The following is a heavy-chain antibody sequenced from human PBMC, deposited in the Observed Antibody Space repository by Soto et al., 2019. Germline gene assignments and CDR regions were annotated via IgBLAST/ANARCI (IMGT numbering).Heavy chain of an antibody. CDR2: ISGSGGST. V-gene: IGHV3-23*01. CDR1: RFTFSSYA. D-gene: IGHD4-4*01. J-gene: IGHJ4*02. Sequence: LRLSCAASRFTFSSYAMSWVRQAPGKGLEWVSGISGSGGSTYYADSVKGRFTISRDNYNNMLYLQINSLRAEDTAVYYCAKPSNSNYLYLDYWGQGALVTVYS. CDR3: AKPSNSNYLYLDY.